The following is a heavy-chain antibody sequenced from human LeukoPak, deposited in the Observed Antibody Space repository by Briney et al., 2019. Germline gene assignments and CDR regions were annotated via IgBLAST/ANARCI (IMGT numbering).Heavy chain of an antibody. V-gene: IGHV4-4*07. CDR3: ARDQWGYYDSSGYYYFDY. J-gene: IGHJ4*02. CDR1: GGSISSYY. CDR2: IYTSGGT. D-gene: IGHD3-22*01. Sequence: PSETLSLTCTVSGGSISSYYWSWIRQPAGKGLEWIGRIYTSGGTNYNPSLKSRVTMSVDTSKNQFSLKLSSVTAADTAVYYCARDQWGYYDSSGYYYFDYWGQGALVAVSS.